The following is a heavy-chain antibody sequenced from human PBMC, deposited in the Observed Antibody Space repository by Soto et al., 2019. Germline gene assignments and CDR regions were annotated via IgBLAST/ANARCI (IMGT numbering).Heavy chain of an antibody. Sequence: EVQLLESGGGLLEPGGSLRLSCAASGFTFSSYAMSWVRQTPGKGLAWVSGISGGGGNTYYADSVTGRFTISRGNSRNTLYLHMNSLRAADTAIYYCAKDRGAGGRFSGIAVAGIPSWGQGTLVTVSS. J-gene: IGHJ5*02. CDR2: ISGGGGNT. D-gene: IGHD6-19*01. V-gene: IGHV3-23*01. CDR3: AKDRGAGGRFSGIAVAGIPS. CDR1: GFTFSSYA.